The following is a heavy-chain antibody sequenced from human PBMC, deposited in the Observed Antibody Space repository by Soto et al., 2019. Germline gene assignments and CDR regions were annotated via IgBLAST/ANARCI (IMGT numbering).Heavy chain of an antibody. J-gene: IGHJ4*02. CDR2: ISAYNGNT. CDR1: GYTFTSYG. D-gene: IGHD6-13*01. Sequence: GASVKVSCKASGYTFTSYGISWVRQAPGQGLEWMGWISAYNGNTNYAQKLQGRVTMTTDTSTSTAYMELRSLRSDDTAVYYCAVYSSSWQEDYFDYWGQGTLVTVSS. CDR3: AVYSSSWQEDYFDY. V-gene: IGHV1-18*01.